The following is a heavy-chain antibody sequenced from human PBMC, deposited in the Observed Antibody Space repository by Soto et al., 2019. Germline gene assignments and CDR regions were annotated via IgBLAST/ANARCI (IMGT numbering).Heavy chain of an antibody. CDR2: ISGGGDKI. D-gene: IGHD5-12*01. CDR3: ARWDGYGDY. CDR1: GFTFSSYT. V-gene: IGHV3-23*01. J-gene: IGHJ4*02. Sequence: EVQLLQSGGGLVQPGGSLRLSCAASGFTFSSYTINWVRQAPGKGLEWVSGISGGGDKIWQPDSVKGRFTISRDNSKNTVYLQTNSLRADDTAVYYCARWDGYGDYWGQGTLVTVS.